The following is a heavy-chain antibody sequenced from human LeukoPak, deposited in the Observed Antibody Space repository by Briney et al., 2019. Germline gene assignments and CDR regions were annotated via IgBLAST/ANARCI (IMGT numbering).Heavy chain of an antibody. CDR3: ARGRGYSYGNVDY. Sequence: ASVKVSCKASGYTFTSYDINWVRQDTGQGLEWMGWMNPNSGNTGYAQKFQGRVTITRNTSISTAYMELSSLRSEDTAVYYCARGRGYSYGNVDYWGQGTLVTVSS. CDR1: GYTFTSYD. J-gene: IGHJ4*02. D-gene: IGHD5-18*01. CDR2: MNPNSGNT. V-gene: IGHV1-8*03.